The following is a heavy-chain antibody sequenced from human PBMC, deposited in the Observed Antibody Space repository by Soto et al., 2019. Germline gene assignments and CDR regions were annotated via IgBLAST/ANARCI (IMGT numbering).Heavy chain of an antibody. CDR2: INHSGST. J-gene: IGHJ5*02. CDR1: GGSFIGYY. D-gene: IGHD3-9*01. CDR3: ARGTYYDILTGYSDAPFGNWFDP. Sequence: SETLSLTCAVYGGSFIGYYWSWIRQPPGKGLEWIGEINHSGSTNYNPSLKSRVTISVDTSKNQFSLKLSSVTAADTAVYYCARGTYYDILTGYSDAPFGNWFDPWGQGTLVTVSS. V-gene: IGHV4-34*01.